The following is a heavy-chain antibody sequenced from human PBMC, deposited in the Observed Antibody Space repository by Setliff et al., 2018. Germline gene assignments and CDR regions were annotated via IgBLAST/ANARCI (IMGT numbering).Heavy chain of an antibody. J-gene: IGHJ1*01. Sequence: SETLSLTCTVSGGSISSSSYYWGWIRQPPGKGLEWLGSVYFSGYTYFNPSLSGRVTISIDTSKNQFSLRLTSVTAADTAVYYCARVDFTMLQGVLGQWGQGTLVTVSS. CDR1: GGSISSSSYY. CDR2: VYFSGYT. V-gene: IGHV4-39*07. CDR3: ARVDFTMLQGVLGQ. D-gene: IGHD3-10*01.